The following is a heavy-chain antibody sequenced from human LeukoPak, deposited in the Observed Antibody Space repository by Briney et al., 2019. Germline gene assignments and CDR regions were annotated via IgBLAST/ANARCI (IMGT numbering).Heavy chain of an antibody. CDR1: GFTFSSFG. J-gene: IGHJ4*02. CDR3: AKWKEQSNDY. V-gene: IGHV3-23*01. CDR2: ISGSGGST. Sequence: GGSLRLSCAASGFTFSSFGMSWVRQAPGKGLEWVSAISGSGGSTYYADSVKGRFTISRDNSKNTLYLQMNSLRAEDTAVYYCAKWKEQSNDYWGQGTLVTVSS. D-gene: IGHD6-19*01.